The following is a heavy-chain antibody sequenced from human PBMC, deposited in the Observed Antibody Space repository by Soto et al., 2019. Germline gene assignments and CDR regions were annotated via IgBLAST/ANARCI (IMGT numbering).Heavy chain of an antibody. V-gene: IGHV4-34*01. CDR3: ARARPYSSSWYGSRLSWFDP. Sequence: LSLTCAVYGGSFSGYYWSWIRQPPGKGLEWIGEINHSGSTNYNPSLKSRVTISVDTSKNQFSLKLSSVTAADTAVYYCARARPYSSSWYGSRLSWFDPWGQGTLVTVSS. J-gene: IGHJ5*02. D-gene: IGHD6-13*01. CDR2: INHSGST. CDR1: GGSFSGYY.